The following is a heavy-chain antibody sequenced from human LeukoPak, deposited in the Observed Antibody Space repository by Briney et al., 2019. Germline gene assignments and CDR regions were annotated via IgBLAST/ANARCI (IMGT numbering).Heavy chain of an antibody. Sequence: GRSLRLSCAASGFTFSSYGMHWVRQAPGKGLEWVAVIWYDGSNKYYADSVKGRFTISRDNSKNTLYLQMNSLRAEDSAVYYCAKGGVVPAALDYWGQGTLVTVSS. V-gene: IGHV3-33*06. CDR1: GFTFSSYG. J-gene: IGHJ4*02. D-gene: IGHD2-2*01. CDR3: AKGGVVPAALDY. CDR2: IWYDGSNK.